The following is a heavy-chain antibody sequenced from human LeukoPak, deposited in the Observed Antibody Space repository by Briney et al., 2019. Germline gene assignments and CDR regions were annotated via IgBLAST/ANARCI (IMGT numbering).Heavy chain of an antibody. V-gene: IGHV4-61*05. CDR3: ARHDPIVGTPDAFDI. CDR1: SGSISSSSYY. Sequence: SETLSLTCTVSSGSISSSSYYWSWIRQPPGKGLEWIAYIYYSGSTDYNPSLKSRVTISLDTSKNQFSLKLSSVTAADTAVYYCARHDPIVGTPDAFDIWGQGTMVTVSS. CDR2: IYYSGST. J-gene: IGHJ3*02. D-gene: IGHD1-26*01.